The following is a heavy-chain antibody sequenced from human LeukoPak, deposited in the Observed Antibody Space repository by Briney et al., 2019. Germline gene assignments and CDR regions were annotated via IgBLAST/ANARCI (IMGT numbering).Heavy chain of an antibody. CDR1: GGTFSSYA. J-gene: IGHJ4*02. D-gene: IGHD3-22*01. V-gene: IGHV1-69*01. Sequence: ASVKVSCKASGGTFSSYAISWVRQAPGQGLEWMGGIIPIFGTANYAQKFQGRVTITADESTSTAYMELSSLRSEDTAVYYCAVGYYDSSGPFDYWGQGTLVTVSS. CDR3: AVGYYDSSGPFDY. CDR2: IIPIFGTA.